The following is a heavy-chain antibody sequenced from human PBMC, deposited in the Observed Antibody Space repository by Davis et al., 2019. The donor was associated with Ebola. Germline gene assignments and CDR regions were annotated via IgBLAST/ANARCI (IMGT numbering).Heavy chain of an antibody. Sequence: SVKVSCKASAYTFTNYGITWVRQAPGQGLEWMGRIIPILGIANYAQKFQGRVTITADKSTSTAYMELSSLRSEDTAVYYCARDLVATTGDYWGQGTLVTVSS. J-gene: IGHJ4*02. V-gene: IGHV1-69*04. CDR2: IIPILGIA. CDR3: ARDLVATTGDY. CDR1: AYTFTNYG. D-gene: IGHD5-12*01.